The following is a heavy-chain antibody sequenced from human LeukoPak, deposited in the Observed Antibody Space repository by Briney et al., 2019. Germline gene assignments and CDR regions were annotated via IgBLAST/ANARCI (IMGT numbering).Heavy chain of an antibody. CDR3: ANTPYNWNDRPLDY. V-gene: IGHV1-69*05. Sequence: SVKVSCKASGGTFSSYAISWVRQAPGQGLEWMGGIIPIFGTANYAQKFQGRATITTDESTSTAYMELSSLRSEDTAVYYCANTPYNWNDRPLDYWGQGTLVTVSS. D-gene: IGHD1-20*01. CDR1: GGTFSSYA. J-gene: IGHJ4*02. CDR2: IIPIFGTA.